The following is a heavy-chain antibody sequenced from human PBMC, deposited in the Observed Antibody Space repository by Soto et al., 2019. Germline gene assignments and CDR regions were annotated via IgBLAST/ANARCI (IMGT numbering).Heavy chain of an antibody. CDR1: GFTFSSYA. CDR2: ISYDGSNK. V-gene: IGHV3-30-3*01. D-gene: IGHD3-3*01. J-gene: IGHJ6*02. CDR3: ARDLALHYDLWSGEKMYGMDV. Sequence: QVQLVESGGGVVQPGRSLRLSCAASGFTFSSYAMHWVRQAPGKGLEWVAVISYDGSNKYYADSVKGRFTISRDNSKNALYLQMNSLRAEDTAVYYCARDLALHYDLWSGEKMYGMDVWGQGTTVTVSS.